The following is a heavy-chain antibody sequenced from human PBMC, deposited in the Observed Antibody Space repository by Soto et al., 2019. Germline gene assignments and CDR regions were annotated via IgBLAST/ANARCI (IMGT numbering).Heavy chain of an antibody. J-gene: IGHJ6*02. Sequence: PGGSLRLSCAVSGFSFSTYAMHWVRQAPGKGLEWLAIIWFDGVKEYYAESVRGRFTISIDNSKNTVFLQMDTVGAEDSALYYCTRATFDVRGQGTTVTVSS. CDR1: GFSFSTYA. CDR3: TRATFDV. V-gene: IGHV3-33*01. CDR2: IWFDGVKE.